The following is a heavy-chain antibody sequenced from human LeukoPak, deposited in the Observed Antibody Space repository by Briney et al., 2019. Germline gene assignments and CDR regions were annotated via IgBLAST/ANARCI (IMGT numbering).Heavy chain of an antibody. D-gene: IGHD3-3*01. J-gene: IGHJ4*02. CDR2: ISGSGGST. Sequence: GGSLRLSCAASGFTFSSYSMNWVRQAPGKGLEWVSAISGSGGSTYYADSVKGRFTISRDNSKNTLYLQMNSLRAEDTAVYYCAKSVFGVVRPSCFDYWGQGTLVTVSS. CDR3: AKSVFGVVRPSCFDY. V-gene: IGHV3-23*01. CDR1: GFTFSSYS.